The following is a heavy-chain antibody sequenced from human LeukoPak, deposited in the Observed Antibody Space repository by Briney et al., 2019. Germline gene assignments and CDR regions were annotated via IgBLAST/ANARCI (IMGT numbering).Heavy chain of an antibody. Sequence: PSQTLSLTCSVSGGSISSGGYYWSWIRQHPGRGLEWIGYIHYSGSTFNNPSLKSRVTISVDTSKNQFSLRLSSVTAADTAVYYCASQLGGTTFHWGQGTLITVSS. CDR2: IHYSGST. D-gene: IGHD1-1*01. CDR3: ASQLGGTTFH. V-gene: IGHV4-31*03. CDR1: GGSISSGGYY. J-gene: IGHJ4*02.